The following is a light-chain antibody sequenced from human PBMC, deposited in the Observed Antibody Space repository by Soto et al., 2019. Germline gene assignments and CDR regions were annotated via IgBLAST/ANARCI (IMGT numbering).Light chain of an antibody. CDR1: QSVNIY. CDR2: DAS. CDR3: QQYHNWPIT. Sequence: EIVMTQSPATLSVSPGERATLSCRASQSVNIYLAWYQQKPGQAPRLLMYDASTRATGISARFSGSGSGTEFTLTISSLQSEDFAVYYCQQYHNWPITFGQGTRLEIK. V-gene: IGKV3-15*01. J-gene: IGKJ5*01.